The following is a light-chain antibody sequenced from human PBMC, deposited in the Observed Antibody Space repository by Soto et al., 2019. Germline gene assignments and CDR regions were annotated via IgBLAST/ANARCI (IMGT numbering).Light chain of an antibody. Sequence: DIQMTQSPSTLSASVGDRVTITCRASQSIDNWLAWYQQKPGKAPKLLIYKSSNLESGVPSRFSGSGSGTEFTLTINSLQPDDFATYYCQQYNSYSTFGQGTKVEIK. CDR3: QQYNSYST. J-gene: IGKJ1*01. V-gene: IGKV1-5*03. CDR2: KSS. CDR1: QSIDNW.